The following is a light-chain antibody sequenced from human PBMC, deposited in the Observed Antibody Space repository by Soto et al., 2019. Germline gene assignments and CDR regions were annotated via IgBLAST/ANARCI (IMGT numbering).Light chain of an antibody. CDR3: SSYAGSNIVV. V-gene: IGLV2-8*01. J-gene: IGLJ2*01. Sequence: ALTQPPSASGSPGQSVTISCTGSSSDVGGYNYVSWYQQHPGKAPKLMIYDVSKRPSGVPDRFSGSKSGNTASLTVSGLQAEDEADYYCSSYAGSNIVVFGGGTKVTVL. CDR2: DVS. CDR1: SSDVGGYNY.